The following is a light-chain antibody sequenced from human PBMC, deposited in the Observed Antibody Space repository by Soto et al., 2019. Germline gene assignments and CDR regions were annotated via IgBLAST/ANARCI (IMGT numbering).Light chain of an antibody. J-gene: IGKJ1*01. Sequence: DIQMTQSPSTLSASVVDRVTITCRASQSISSWLAWYQQKPGKAPKLLIYDASSLESGVPSRFSGSGSGTEFTLTISRLQPDDVATYYCLQYSSHSWTFGQGTKVDIK. CDR3: LQYSSHSWT. CDR2: DAS. CDR1: QSISSW. V-gene: IGKV1-5*01.